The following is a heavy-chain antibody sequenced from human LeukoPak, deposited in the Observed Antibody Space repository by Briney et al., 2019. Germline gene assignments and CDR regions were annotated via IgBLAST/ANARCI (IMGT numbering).Heavy chain of an antibody. CDR2: INPNSGGT. CDR3: ARAHPGYSSSWYGFDY. Sequence: ASVKVSCKASGYTFTGYYMHWVRQAPGQGLEWMGWINPNSGGTNYAQKFQGRVTMTRDTSISTAYMELSRLRSDDTAVYYCARAHPGYSSSWYGFDYWGQGTLVTVSS. V-gene: IGHV1-2*02. CDR1: GYTFTGYY. J-gene: IGHJ4*02. D-gene: IGHD6-13*01.